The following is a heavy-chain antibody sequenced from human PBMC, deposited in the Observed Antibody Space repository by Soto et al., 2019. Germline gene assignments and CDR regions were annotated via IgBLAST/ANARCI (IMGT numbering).Heavy chain of an antibody. Sequence: SETLSLTCTVSGGPINNYYWSWIRQPPGKGPEWIGFISYSGSSNYNPSLKSRVTITEDTSKNQFSLKLSSVTAADTAVYYCARYGGTYYVYWGQGALVTVSS. D-gene: IGHD1-26*01. CDR2: ISYSGSS. CDR1: GGPINNYY. J-gene: IGHJ4*02. CDR3: ARYGGTYYVY. V-gene: IGHV4-59*01.